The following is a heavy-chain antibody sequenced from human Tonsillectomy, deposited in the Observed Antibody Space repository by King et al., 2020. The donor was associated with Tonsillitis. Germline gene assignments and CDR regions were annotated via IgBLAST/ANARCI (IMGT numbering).Heavy chain of an antibody. V-gene: IGHV4-34*01. CDR1: GGSLIGYY. J-gene: IGHJ3*02. CDR2: ISHRGSA. CDR3: VRGGTHHDDGDYVSHDAFDI. Sequence: VQLQQWGAGLLKPSETLSLTCAVYGGSLIGYYWSWIRQAPGKGLECVGEISHRGSANYNPSLKSRVFMSVDTSKKRFCLKLSSVTAADTAVYYCVRGGTHHDDGDYVSHDAFDIWGQGTLVTVSS. D-gene: IGHD4-17*01.